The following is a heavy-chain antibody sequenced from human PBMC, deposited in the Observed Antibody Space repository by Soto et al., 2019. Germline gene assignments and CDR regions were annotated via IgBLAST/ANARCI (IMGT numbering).Heavy chain of an antibody. CDR3: ARDRYYGSGTYYDFYSGMDV. V-gene: IGHV4-30-4*01. D-gene: IGHD3-10*01. Sequence: PSETLSLPCTVSGGSINSGDYYWTWVRQPPGKGLEWIGNIFHSGSTYYTPSLQSRVTISLDTSKNHFSLKLSSVTPADTAVYYCARDRYYGSGTYYDFYSGMDVWGQGTTVTVSS. CDR1: GGSINSGDYY. J-gene: IGHJ6*02. CDR2: IFHSGST.